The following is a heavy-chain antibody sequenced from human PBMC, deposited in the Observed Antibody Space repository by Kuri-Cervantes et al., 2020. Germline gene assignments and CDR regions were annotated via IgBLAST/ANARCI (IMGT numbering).Heavy chain of an antibody. D-gene: IGHD2-15*01. CDR3: ARIYCSGGSCYSSGMDV. J-gene: IGHJ6*02. CDR2: IWYDGSNK. Sequence: GESLRLPCAASGFPFSSYGMHWVRQAPGKGREWVAVIWYDGSNKYYADSVKGRFTISGDNSKNTLYLQMNSLRAEDADVYYCARIYCSGGSCYSSGMDVWGQGTTVTVSS. CDR1: GFPFSSYG. V-gene: IGHV3-33*01.